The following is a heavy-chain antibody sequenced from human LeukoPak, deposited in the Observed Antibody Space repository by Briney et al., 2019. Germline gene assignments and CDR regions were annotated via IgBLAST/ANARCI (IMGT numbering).Heavy chain of an antibody. V-gene: IGHV1-46*01. D-gene: IGHD3-10*01. CDR2: GNPSGGST. CDR3: ARGYGSGEQFHFDF. J-gene: IGHJ4*01. CDR1: GYTFTSYY. Sequence: ASVKVSCKASGYTFTSYYMHWVRQAPGQGLEWMGRGNPSGGSTRYAQKFQGRVTMTRDTSTSTVYMELSSLRSEDTAVYFCARGYGSGEQFHFDFWGHGTLVTVSS.